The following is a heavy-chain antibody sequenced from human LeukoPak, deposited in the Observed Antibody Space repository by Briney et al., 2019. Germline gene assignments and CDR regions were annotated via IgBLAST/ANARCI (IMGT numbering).Heavy chain of an antibody. CDR1: GGSFSGYY. J-gene: IGHJ6*02. CDR2: INHSGST. CDR3: ARGPSIQLWSDPYYYYGMDV. V-gene: IGHV4-34*01. Sequence: SETLSLTCAVYGGSFSGYYWSWIRQPPGKGLEWIGEINHSGSTNYNPSLKSRVTISVDTSKNQFSLKLSSVTAADTAVYYCARGPSIQLWSDPYYYYGMDVLGQGTTVTVSS. D-gene: IGHD5-18*01.